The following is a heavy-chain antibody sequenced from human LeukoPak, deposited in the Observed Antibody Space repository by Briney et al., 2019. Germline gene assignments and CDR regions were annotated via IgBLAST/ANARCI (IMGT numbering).Heavy chain of an antibody. V-gene: IGHV1-46*01. CDR3: ARGGYNWNDRGPFDY. Sequence: ASVKVSCKASGYTCTSYYMHWVRQAPGQGLEWMGIINPSGGSTSYAQKFQGRVTMTRDTSTSTVYMELSSLRSEDTAVYYCARGGYNWNDRGPFDYWGQGTLVTVSS. CDR2: INPSGGST. J-gene: IGHJ4*02. D-gene: IGHD1-20*01. CDR1: GYTCTSYY.